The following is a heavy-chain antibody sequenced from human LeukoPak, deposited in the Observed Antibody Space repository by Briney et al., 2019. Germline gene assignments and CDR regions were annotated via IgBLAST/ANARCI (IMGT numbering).Heavy chain of an antibody. Sequence: PGGSLRLSCAASGFTFSSYWMSWVRQAPGKGLEWVANIKLDGSEKYSVDSVKGRFTISRDNAKNSLYLQMNSLRAEDTAVHYCASGYRVGATTLDAFDIWGQGTMVTVSS. J-gene: IGHJ3*02. CDR1: GFTFSSYW. V-gene: IGHV3-7*03. CDR2: IKLDGSEK. CDR3: ASGYRVGATTLDAFDI. D-gene: IGHD1-26*01.